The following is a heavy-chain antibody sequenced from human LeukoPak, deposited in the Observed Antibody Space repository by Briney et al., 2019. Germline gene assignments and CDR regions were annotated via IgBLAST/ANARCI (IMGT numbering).Heavy chain of an antibody. J-gene: IGHJ4*02. CDR1: GYSFTDYD. V-gene: IGHV1-18*01. D-gene: IGHD3-9*01. CDR3: ARTGHYQFDS. Sequence: ASVTVSCKASGYSFTDYDFSWVRQAPGQGLEWLGWVSIYNDNTNYAREFQDRITMTTDISTSTAYMELKSLTSDDTAVYFCARTGHYQFDSWGQGTLVTVSS. CDR2: VSIYNDNT.